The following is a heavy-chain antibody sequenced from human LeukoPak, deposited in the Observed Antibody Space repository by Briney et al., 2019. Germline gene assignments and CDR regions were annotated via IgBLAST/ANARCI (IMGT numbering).Heavy chain of an antibody. CDR1: GFTFSGFS. J-gene: IGHJ4*02. V-gene: IGHV3-7*01. Sequence: GGSLRLSCAASGFTFSGFSMSWVRQSPTKGLEWVANIKQDGSERYYVDSVKGRFTISRDNAKNSLSLQMNNLRVEDTAVYYCAREDFDYWGQGTLVTVSS. CDR2: IKQDGSER. CDR3: AREDFDY.